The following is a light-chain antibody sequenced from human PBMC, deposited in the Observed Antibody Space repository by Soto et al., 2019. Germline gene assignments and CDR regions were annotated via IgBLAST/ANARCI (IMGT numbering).Light chain of an antibody. CDR3: AQATDCPLT. J-gene: IGKJ4*01. V-gene: IGKV2-30*01. CDR1: QGLLFRDGNTF. CDR2: PIS. Sequence: DVVLTQSPLSLPVTLGQPASISCRSSQGLLFRDGNTFLSGFQQRPGQSPRRLMYPISKRDTGVPDRFSSSGSGPGCPLRISRVEAEDVGLYYCAQATDCPLTFGGGTTVEI.